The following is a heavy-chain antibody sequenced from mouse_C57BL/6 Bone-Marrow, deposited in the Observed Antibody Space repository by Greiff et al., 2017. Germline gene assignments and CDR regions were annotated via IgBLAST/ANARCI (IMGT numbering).Heavy chain of an antibody. V-gene: IGHV5-6*01. CDR3: ARIYSWYFDV. CDR2: ISSGGSYT. CDR1: GFTFSSYG. Sequence: EVQRVESGGDLVKPGGSLKLSCAASGFTFSSYGMSWVRQTPDKRLEWVATISSGGSYTYYPDSVKGRFTISRDNVKNTLYLQMSRLKSEDTSMYYCARIYSWYFDVWGTRTTVTVSS. D-gene: IGHD1-1*01. J-gene: IGHJ1*03.